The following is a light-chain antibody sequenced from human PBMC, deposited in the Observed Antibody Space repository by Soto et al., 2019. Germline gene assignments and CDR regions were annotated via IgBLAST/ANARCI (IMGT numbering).Light chain of an antibody. CDR1: SANIGNGY. J-gene: IGLJ3*02. CDR3: SAFTSSTTRA. V-gene: IGLV1-51*01. Sequence: QAVLTQPPSMSAAPGPKVTISCSGSSANIGNGYISWYQQLPGRVPKLLIYDNTKRPSWIPDRFSASKSGASATLGITGLQTGDEADYYCSAFTSSTTRAFGGGTKVTVL. CDR2: DNT.